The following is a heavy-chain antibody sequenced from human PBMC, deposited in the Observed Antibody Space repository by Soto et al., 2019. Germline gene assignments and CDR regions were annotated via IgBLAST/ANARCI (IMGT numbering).Heavy chain of an antibody. Sequence: LSLACSVSGGSVNNKTYYWSWIRQPPGKRLEWIGYVYYSGTTNYNPSLKSRVTISIDMSKNQFSLRLSSVTAADTALYYCARTTAVPNTLRSRYFFDFWGQGTLVTVSS. CDR1: GGSVNNKTYY. CDR3: ARTTAVPNTLRSRYFFDF. D-gene: IGHD3-9*01. J-gene: IGHJ4*02. V-gene: IGHV4-61*01. CDR2: VYYSGTT.